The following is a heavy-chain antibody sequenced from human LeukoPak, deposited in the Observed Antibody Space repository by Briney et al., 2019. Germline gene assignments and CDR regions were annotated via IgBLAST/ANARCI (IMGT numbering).Heavy chain of an antibody. CDR3: ARISSSNWYNERGAFDV. Sequence: SETLSLTCAVYGGSFSGYYWSWIRQPPGKGLEWIGEINHSGSTNYNPSLKSRVTISVDTSKNQFSLKLSSVTAADTAVYYCARISSSNWYNERGAFDVWGQGTMVTVSS. CDR2: INHSGST. V-gene: IGHV4-34*01. D-gene: IGHD6-13*01. J-gene: IGHJ3*01. CDR1: GGSFSGYY.